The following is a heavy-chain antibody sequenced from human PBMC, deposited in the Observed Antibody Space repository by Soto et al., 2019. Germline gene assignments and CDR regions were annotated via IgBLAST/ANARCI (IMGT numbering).Heavy chain of an antibody. V-gene: IGHV1-3*01. CDR3: ARDLGIATRPGYGYYYGMDV. CDR1: GYTFTSYA. Sequence: ASVKVSCKASGYTFTSYAMHWVRQAPGQRLEWMGWINAGNGNTKYSQKFQGRVTITRDTSASTAYMGLSGLRSEDTAVYYCARDLGIATRPGYGYYYGMDVWGQGTTVTVSS. J-gene: IGHJ6*02. D-gene: IGHD6-13*01. CDR2: INAGNGNT.